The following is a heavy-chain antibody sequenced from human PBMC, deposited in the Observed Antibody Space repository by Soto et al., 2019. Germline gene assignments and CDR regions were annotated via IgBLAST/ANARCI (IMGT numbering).Heavy chain of an antibody. J-gene: IGHJ5*02. D-gene: IGHD3-10*01. CDR3: ARELGGIYGSGSYYYP. Sequence: PSETLSLTCAVYGGSFSGYYWSWIRQPPGKGLEWIGEINHSGSTNYNPSLKSRVTISVDTSKNQFSLKLSSVTAADTAVYYCARELGGIYGSGSYYYPWGQGTLVTVSS. CDR2: INHSGST. CDR1: GGSFSGYY. V-gene: IGHV4-34*01.